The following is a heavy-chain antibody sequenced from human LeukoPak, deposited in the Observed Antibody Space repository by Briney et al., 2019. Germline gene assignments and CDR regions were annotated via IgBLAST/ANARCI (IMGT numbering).Heavy chain of an antibody. CDR1: RFTFSSYA. D-gene: IGHD3-3*01. Sequence: GGSLRLSCAASRFTFSSYAMSWVRQAPGKGLEWVSAISGGGAGTYYADSVKGRFTISRDNSKNTLYLQMNSLRAEDTAVYYCARGTDTKPFWSGYWVDVWGQGTTVTVSS. CDR2: ISGGGAGT. V-gene: IGHV3-23*01. CDR3: ARGTDTKPFWSGYWVDV. J-gene: IGHJ6*02.